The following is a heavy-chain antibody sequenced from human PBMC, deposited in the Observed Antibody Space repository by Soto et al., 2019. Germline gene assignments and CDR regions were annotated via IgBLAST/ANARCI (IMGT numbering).Heavy chain of an antibody. D-gene: IGHD3-3*01. CDR1: GFKFSDYT. V-gene: IGHV3-64D*06. Sequence: GGSLRLSCSASGFKFSDYTMHWVRQTPGKGLEFVSAISNNGSDTYYGDSVKGRFYISRDNSRNTLYLQMNSLNTDDSATYYCVKEEAPCCEWSYYFDSWGQGTQVTVSS. J-gene: IGHJ4*02. CDR2: ISNNGSDT. CDR3: VKEEAPCCEWSYYFDS.